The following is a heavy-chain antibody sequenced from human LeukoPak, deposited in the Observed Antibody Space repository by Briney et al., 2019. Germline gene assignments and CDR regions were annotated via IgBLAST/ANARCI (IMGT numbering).Heavy chain of an antibody. CDR3: ARAQLGRSDY. D-gene: IGHD2-2*01. CDR2: ISGSGGST. J-gene: IGHJ4*02. V-gene: IGHV3-23*01. CDR1: GFTVSSNY. Sequence: GSLRLSCAASGFTVSSNYMSWVRQAPGKGLEWVSAISGSGGSTYYADSVKGRFTISRDNSKNTLYLQMNSLRAEDTAVYYCARAQLGRSDYWGQGTLVTVSS.